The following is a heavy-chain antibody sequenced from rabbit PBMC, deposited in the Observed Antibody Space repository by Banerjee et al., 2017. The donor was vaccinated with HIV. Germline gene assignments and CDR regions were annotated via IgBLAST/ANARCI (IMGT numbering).Heavy chain of an antibody. Sequence: QEQLVESGGGLVQPEGSLTLTCKASGFSFSDRDVMCWVRQAPGKGLEWIARINASTGKPVYATWASGRFTISRTSSTTVTLRMTSLTAADRATYFCARLGHADYPYAYGLKLWGPGTLVTV. D-gene: IGHD6-1*01. J-gene: IGHJ4*01. V-gene: IGHV1S45*01. CDR3: ARLGHADYPYAYGLKL. CDR2: INASTGKP. CDR1: GFSFSDRDV.